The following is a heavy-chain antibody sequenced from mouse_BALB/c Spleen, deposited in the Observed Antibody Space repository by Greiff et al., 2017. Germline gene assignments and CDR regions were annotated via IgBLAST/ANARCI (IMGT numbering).Heavy chain of an antibody. V-gene: IGHV1-63*02. D-gene: IGHD2-3*01. CDR2: IYPGGGYT. CDR3: ARSPMIHYAMDY. CDR1: GYTFTNYW. Sequence: QVQLQQSGAELVRPGTSVKISCKASGYTFTNYWLGWVKQRPGHGLEWIGDIYPGGGYTNYNEKFKGKATLTADTSSSIAYMQLSSLTSEDSAVYFCARSPMIHYAMDYWGQGTSVTVSS. J-gene: IGHJ4*01.